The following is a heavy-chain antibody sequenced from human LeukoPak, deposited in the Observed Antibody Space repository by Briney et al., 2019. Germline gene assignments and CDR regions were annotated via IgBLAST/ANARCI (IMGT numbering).Heavy chain of an antibody. J-gene: IGHJ4*02. Sequence: SVKVSCKTTEDTLRNVAFSWVRQAPGQGLEWLGGIIPMIATASYSQKFQGRVSINADKSTNTVYMELSSLKLEDTAVYYCVRGAGWLYDWGQGTLVIVSS. V-gene: IGHV1-69*06. D-gene: IGHD3-22*01. CDR3: VRGAGWLYD. CDR2: IIPMIATA. CDR1: EDTLRNVA.